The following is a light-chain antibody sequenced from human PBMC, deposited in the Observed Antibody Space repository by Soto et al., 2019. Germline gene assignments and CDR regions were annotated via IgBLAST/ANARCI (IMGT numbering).Light chain of an antibody. CDR1: SSDVGTYDL. V-gene: IGLV2-23*01. CDR2: DDT. Sequence: QSVLTQPASVSGSPGQSITISCTGSSSDVGTYDLVSWYQHHPGAAPKLMIYDDTRRPSGISNRFSGSKSGNTASLTISGLQAEDEADYYCCSFAGSNSWVFGGGTKLTVL. CDR3: CSFAGSNSWV. J-gene: IGLJ3*02.